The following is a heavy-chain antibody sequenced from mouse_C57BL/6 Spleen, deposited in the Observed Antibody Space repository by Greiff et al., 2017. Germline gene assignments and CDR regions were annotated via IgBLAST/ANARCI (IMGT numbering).Heavy chain of an antibody. CDR3: ARERIGNSWYFDV. V-gene: IGHV5-4*01. CDR1: GFTFSSYA. J-gene: IGHJ1*03. CDR2: ISDGGSYT. D-gene: IGHD2-1*01. Sequence: VHVKQSGGGLVKPGGSLKLSCAASGFTFSSYAMSWVRQTPEKRLEWVATISDGGSYTYYPDNVKGRFTISRDNAKNNLYLQMSHLKSEDTAMYYCARERIGNSWYFDVWGTGTTVTVSS.